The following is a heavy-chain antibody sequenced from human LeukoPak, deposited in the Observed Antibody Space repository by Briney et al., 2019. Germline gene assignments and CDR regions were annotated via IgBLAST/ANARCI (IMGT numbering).Heavy chain of an antibody. J-gene: IGHJ4*02. CDR2: ISYDGSNK. V-gene: IGHV3-30*03. CDR3: ARDWYYYDSSGYPWDY. Sequence: GGSLRLSCAASGFTFSSYGMHWVRQAPGKGLEWVAVISYDGSNKYYADSVKGRFTISRDNSKNTLYLQMNSLRAEDTAVYYCARDWYYYDSSGYPWDYWGQGTLVTVSP. D-gene: IGHD3-22*01. CDR1: GFTFSSYG.